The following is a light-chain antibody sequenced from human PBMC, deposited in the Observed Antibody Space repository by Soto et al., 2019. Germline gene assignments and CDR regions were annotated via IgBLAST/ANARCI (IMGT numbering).Light chain of an antibody. V-gene: IGKV1-17*01. CDR2: DAS. J-gene: IGKJ1*01. Sequence: DIQMTQSPSSLSASVGDRVTITCRASQGIRNDLAWFQQKPGKAPELLIFDASNLKSGVSSRFSGSGSGTEFTLTISRLQPDDVATYYCLQYSSHSWTFGQGTKVDI. CDR3: LQYSSHSWT. CDR1: QGIRND.